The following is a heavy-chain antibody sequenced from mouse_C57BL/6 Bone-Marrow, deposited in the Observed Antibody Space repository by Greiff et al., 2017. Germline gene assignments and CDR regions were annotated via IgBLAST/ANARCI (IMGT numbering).Heavy chain of an antibody. J-gene: IGHJ2*01. Sequence: DVHLVESGGGLVKPGGSLKLSCAASGFTFSSYAMSWVRQTPEKRLEWVATISDGGSYTYYPDNVKGRFTISRDNAKNNLYLQMSHLKSEDTAMYYCARDYYGSTFYWFDYWGQGTTLTVSS. CDR3: ARDYYGSTFYWFDY. CDR2: ISDGGSYT. CDR1: GFTFSSYA. D-gene: IGHD1-1*01. V-gene: IGHV5-4*01.